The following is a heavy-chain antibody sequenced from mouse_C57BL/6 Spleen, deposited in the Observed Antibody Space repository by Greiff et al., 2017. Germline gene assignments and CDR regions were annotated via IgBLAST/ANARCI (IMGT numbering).Heavy chain of an antibody. J-gene: IGHJ3*01. D-gene: IGHD4-1*01. CDR3: TRTLLTGTFLFAY. CDR2: IDPETGGT. Sequence: QVQLQQSGAELVRPGASVTLSCKASGYTFTDYEMHWVKQTPVHGLEWIGAIDPETGGTAYNQKFKGKAILTADKSSSTAYMELRRLTSEDSAVYYCTRTLLTGTFLFAYWGQGTLVTVSA. CDR1: GYTFTDYE. V-gene: IGHV1-15*01.